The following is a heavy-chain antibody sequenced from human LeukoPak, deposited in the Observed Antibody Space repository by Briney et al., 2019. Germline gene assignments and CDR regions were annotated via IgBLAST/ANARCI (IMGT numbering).Heavy chain of an antibody. V-gene: IGHV3-21*03. Sequence: GGSLRLSCAASGFTFSGSTMNWVRQAPGKGLEWVSFISTSSSYIYYADSVRGRFTISRDNAKNSLYLQMNSLKNEDTAVYYCVTEVSGSFPTWGQGTLVTVSS. J-gene: IGHJ4*02. CDR2: ISTSSSYI. CDR3: VTEVSGSFPT. D-gene: IGHD1-26*01. CDR1: GFTFSGST.